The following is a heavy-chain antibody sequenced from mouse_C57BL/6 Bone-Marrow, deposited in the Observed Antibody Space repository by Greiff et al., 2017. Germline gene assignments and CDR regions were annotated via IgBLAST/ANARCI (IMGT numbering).Heavy chain of an antibody. J-gene: IGHJ4*01. CDR3: ARGAITTVPEYYAMDY. D-gene: IGHD1-1*01. Sequence: EVMLVESGGGLVKPGGSLKLSCAASGFTFSSYAMSWVRQTPEKRLEWVATISDGGSYTYYPDNVKGRFTISRDNAKNNLYLQKSHLKSEDTAMYDCARGAITTVPEYYAMDYWGQGTSVTVSS. V-gene: IGHV5-4*03. CDR2: ISDGGSYT. CDR1: GFTFSSYA.